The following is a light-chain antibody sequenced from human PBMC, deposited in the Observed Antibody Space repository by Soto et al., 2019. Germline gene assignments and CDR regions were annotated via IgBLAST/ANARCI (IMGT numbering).Light chain of an antibody. CDR3: CSYAGSYTFV. J-gene: IGLJ2*01. CDR2: DVS. CDR1: SSDVGGYNH. V-gene: IGLV2-11*01. Sequence: QSALTQPRSVSGSPGQSVTISCTGTSSDVGGYNHVSWYQQHPGKAPKMMTYDVSKRPSGVPGRFSGSKSGNTASLTISGLQDEDEADYYCCSYAGSYTFVFGGGTKLTVL.